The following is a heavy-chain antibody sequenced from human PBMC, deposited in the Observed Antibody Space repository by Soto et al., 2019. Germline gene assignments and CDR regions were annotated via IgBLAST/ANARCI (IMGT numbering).Heavy chain of an antibody. D-gene: IGHD3-16*01. CDR1: GDSISSINYY. CDR2: IYYSGNT. V-gene: IGHV4-39*01. Sequence: SETLSLTCTVSGDSISSINYYWGWIRQPPGKGLEWIGRIYYSGNTFYNPSLKSRVTISVDTSKNQFSLKLNSVTAADTAVYYCARLLTASVTTFDRFDSWGQGILVTVSS. CDR3: ARLLTASVTTFDRFDS. J-gene: IGHJ5*01.